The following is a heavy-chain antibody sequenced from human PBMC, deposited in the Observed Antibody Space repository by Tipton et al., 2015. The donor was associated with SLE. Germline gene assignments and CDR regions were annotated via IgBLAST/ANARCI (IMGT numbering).Heavy chain of an antibody. CDR3: AVVLTSIG. CDR2: ISTSGRTI. D-gene: IGHD3-22*01. V-gene: IGHV3-48*03. Sequence: SLRLSCVASGFIFSSYEMHWVRQAPGKGLEWISYISTSGRTIYYADSVKGRFTISRDNAKNSLYLQMNSLRAEDTAVYYCAVVLTSIGWGQGTLVTVSS. J-gene: IGHJ4*02. CDR1: GFIFSSYE.